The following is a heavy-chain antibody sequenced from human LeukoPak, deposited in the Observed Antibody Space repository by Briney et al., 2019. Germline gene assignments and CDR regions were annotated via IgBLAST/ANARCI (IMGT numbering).Heavy chain of an antibody. V-gene: IGHV3-23*01. D-gene: IGHD4-17*01. J-gene: IGHJ3*02. CDR1: GFTFSSYA. CDR2: ISGSGGST. CDR3: AKEKAGNPYGDFDAFDI. Sequence: PGGSLRLSCAASGFTFSSYAMHWVRRAPGKGLEWVSAISGSGGSTYYADSVKGRFTISRDNSKNTLYLQTNSLRAEDTAVYYCAKEKAGNPYGDFDAFDIWGQGTMVTVSS.